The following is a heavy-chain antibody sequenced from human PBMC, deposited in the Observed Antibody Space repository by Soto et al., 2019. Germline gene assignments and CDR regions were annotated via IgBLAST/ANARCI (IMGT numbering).Heavy chain of an antibody. CDR1: GGSISSGTYY. J-gene: IGHJ4*02. Sequence: SETLSLTCTVSGGSISSGTYYWSWIRQHPGKGLEWIGYIYYNESPYYDPSLKSRVTISVDTSKNQFSLRVSSVTAADTAVYYCARVPIGVSGTYYFDYWGQGTLVTVSS. CDR2: IYYNESP. D-gene: IGHD3-22*01. CDR3: ARVPIGVSGTYYFDY. V-gene: IGHV4-31*03.